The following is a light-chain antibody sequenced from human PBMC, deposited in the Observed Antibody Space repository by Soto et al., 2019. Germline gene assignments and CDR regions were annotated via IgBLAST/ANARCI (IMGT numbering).Light chain of an antibody. CDR2: EVS. CDR3: SSYTSSSIDYV. V-gene: IGLV2-14*01. CDR1: SSDVGGYNY. J-gene: IGLJ1*01. Sequence: QSALTQPASVSGSPGQSITISCTGNSSDVGGYNYVSWYQQHPGKAPKLMIYEVSNRPSGVSNRFSGSKSGNTASLTISGLQAEDDADYYCSSYTSSSIDYVFGTGTKLTVL.